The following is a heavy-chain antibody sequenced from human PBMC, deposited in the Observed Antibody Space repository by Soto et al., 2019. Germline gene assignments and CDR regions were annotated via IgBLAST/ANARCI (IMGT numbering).Heavy chain of an antibody. CDR3: ARDLAAGDY. V-gene: IGHV1-46*01. CDR2: FNPTSGST. J-gene: IGHJ4*02. CDR1: GYTFINYY. D-gene: IGHD6-13*01. Sequence: QVQLVQSGAEVKKPGASVKLSCKASGYTFINYYIHWVRQAPGQGLEWMGIFNPTSGSTNYAQKSQGRVTLTMDTPTRRVYMELSSLRFDDKAVYYWARDLAAGDYWGQGTLVTVSS.